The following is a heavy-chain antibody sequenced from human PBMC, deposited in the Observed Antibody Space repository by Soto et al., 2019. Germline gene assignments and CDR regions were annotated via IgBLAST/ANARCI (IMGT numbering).Heavy chain of an antibody. CDR1: GYSFTGYY. CDR3: ARGDYGTGGYPFPYFDY. CDR2: INPDSGAT. D-gene: IGHD2-8*02. J-gene: IGHJ4*02. Sequence: ASVKVSCKASGYSFTGYYIHWVRQAPGQGLEWMGWINPDSGATNYAQNFQGRVTLTSDTSISTASMDLTSLTSDDTAVYYCARGDYGTGGYPFPYFDYWGQGTLVTVS. V-gene: IGHV1-2*02.